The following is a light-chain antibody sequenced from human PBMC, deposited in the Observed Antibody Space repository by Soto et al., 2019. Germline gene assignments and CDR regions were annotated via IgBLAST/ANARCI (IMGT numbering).Light chain of an antibody. V-gene: IGKV3-11*01. J-gene: IGKJ1*01. CDR3: LHYYEWPRWT. CDR1: QSVHTL. CDR2: DTS. Sequence: EIVLTQAPTTLSRSRRDIAPLSFRVSQSVHTLLAWYQQKPGQAPRLLIYDTSNRATGIPARFSGSGSGTDFTLTISSLQSEDFAVYSCLHYYEWPRWTFGQGTKVDIK.